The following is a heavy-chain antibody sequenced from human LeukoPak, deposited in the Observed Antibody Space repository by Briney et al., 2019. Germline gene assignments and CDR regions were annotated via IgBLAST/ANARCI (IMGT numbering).Heavy chain of an antibody. J-gene: IGHJ3*01. Sequence: GGSLRLSCAASGFTFSSYAMSWVRQAPGKRLEWVSSISTASTYINYADSVKGRFTISRDNAKNSLSLQMNSLRAEDTAVYYCSGSGWTTDAFDVWGQGTMVTVSS. D-gene: IGHD6-19*01. CDR2: ISTASTYI. CDR1: GFTFSSYA. CDR3: SGSGWTTDAFDV. V-gene: IGHV3-21*01.